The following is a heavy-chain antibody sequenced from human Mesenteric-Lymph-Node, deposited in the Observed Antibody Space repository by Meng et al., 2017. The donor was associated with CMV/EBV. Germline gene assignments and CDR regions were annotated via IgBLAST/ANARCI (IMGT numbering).Heavy chain of an antibody. CDR1: GFTFSSYS. CDR2: IYYSGST. D-gene: IGHD2/OR15-2a*01. CDR3: ARLTFLYGGAFDI. J-gene: IGHJ3*02. V-gene: IGHV4-59*01. Sequence: EALKISCAASGFTFSSYSMNWVRQAPGKGLEWIGYIYYSGSTKYSPSLKSRVTISVDTSKNQFSLKLSSVTAADTAMYYCARLTFLYGGAFDIWGQGPMVTVSS.